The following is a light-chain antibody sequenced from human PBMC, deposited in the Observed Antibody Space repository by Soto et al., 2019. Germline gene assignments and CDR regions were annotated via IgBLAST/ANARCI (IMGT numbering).Light chain of an antibody. CDR2: SDI. Sequence: QSVLTQPPSVSGAPGQRVTISCTGSRSNIGADYQVHWYQQIPGAAPKLLIYSDIIRPSGVPDRFTGSRSDMSASLDITDLQAEDEAIYYCQTYDRSLTGSRIFGGGTKLTV. CDR3: QTYDRSLTGSRI. V-gene: IGLV1-40*01. J-gene: IGLJ2*01. CDR1: RSNIGADYQ.